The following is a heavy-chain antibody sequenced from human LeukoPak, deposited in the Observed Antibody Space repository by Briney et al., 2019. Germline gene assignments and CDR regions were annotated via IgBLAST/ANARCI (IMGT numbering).Heavy chain of an antibody. Sequence: PGGSLRLSCAASGFTVYNNYMTWVRQAPGKGLECVSVIYSLGATYYAVSVKGRFTISRDKSKNTLYLQMNDLRPDDTAVYYCTRKTDSGGSGDYWGQGALVTVSS. V-gene: IGHV3-53*01. D-gene: IGHD3-22*01. CDR2: IYSLGAT. J-gene: IGHJ4*02. CDR3: TRKTDSGGSGDY. CDR1: GFTVYNNY.